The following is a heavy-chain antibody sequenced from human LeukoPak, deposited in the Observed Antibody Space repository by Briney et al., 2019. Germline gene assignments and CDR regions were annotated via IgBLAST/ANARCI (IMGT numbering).Heavy chain of an antibody. CDR2: IYYSGST. J-gene: IGHJ4*02. D-gene: IGHD4-23*01. V-gene: IGHV4-59*01. Sequence: PSETLSLTCTVSGRAISSYYWIWIRQPPGKGREEMGDIYYSGSTNYSPSLKSRVTISVDTSKSHFALKLISVTAADTAVYYCARNLYGGNLNNYAYWGQGTLATVSS. CDR1: GRAISSYY. CDR3: ARNLYGGNLNNYAY.